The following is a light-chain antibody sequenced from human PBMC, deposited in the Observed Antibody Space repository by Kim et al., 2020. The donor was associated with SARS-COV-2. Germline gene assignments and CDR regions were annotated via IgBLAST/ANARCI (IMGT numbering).Light chain of an antibody. V-gene: IGLV7-43*01. CDR3: LLYYRSHWV. CDR2: ATS. CDR1: TGAVTSGHF. Sequence: PGRAVTLTGASSTGAVTSGHFSNWFQHKPGQAPRALIYATSNKPSWTPARFSGSLLGGKAALTLSGVQPEDEAEYYCLLYYRSHWVFGGGTQLTVL. J-gene: IGLJ3*02.